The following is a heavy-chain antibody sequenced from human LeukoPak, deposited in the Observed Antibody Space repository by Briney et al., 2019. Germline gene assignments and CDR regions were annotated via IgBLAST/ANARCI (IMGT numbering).Heavy chain of an antibody. J-gene: IGHJ4*02. D-gene: IGHD2-15*01. Sequence: ASVKVSCKTSGYRFSDYYMHWVRQAPGQGLEWMGWVNSNSGGTHYAQKFEGRVTMTRDTSISTAYMEMSRLKSDDTAVYYCARGYCSGGSCYHFESWGQGTLVTVSS. V-gene: IGHV1-2*02. CDR3: ARGYCSGGSCYHFES. CDR1: GYRFSDYY. CDR2: VNSNSGGT.